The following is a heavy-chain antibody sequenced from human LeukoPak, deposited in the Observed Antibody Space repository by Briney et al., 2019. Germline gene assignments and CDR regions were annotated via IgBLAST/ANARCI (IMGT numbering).Heavy chain of an antibody. J-gene: IGHJ4*02. Sequence: GGSLRLSCAASGFTFDDYAMHWVRQVPGKGLEWVSGISWNSGSIGYADSVKGRFTISRDNAKNSLYLQMNSLRAEDTALYYCAKGHSDFWSGPEGYWGQGTLVTVSS. CDR3: AKGHSDFWSGPEGY. D-gene: IGHD3-3*01. V-gene: IGHV3-9*01. CDR2: ISWNSGSI. CDR1: GFTFDDYA.